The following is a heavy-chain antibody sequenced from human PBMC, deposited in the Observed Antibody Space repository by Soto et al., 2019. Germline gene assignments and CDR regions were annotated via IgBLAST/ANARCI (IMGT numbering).Heavy chain of an antibody. CDR3: ARDRRGNDGLRQNFHL. D-gene: IGHD1-1*01. CDR2: IYHGGST. Sequence: QVRLQESGPGLVKPSGTLSLTCAVSGDSITTTDWWTWVRQSPGKGLEWIGEIYHGGSTNYNPSLKSRVTISVDKSKNQFSLKMTSVTAADTAVYFCARDRRGNDGLRQNFHLWGQGRLVTVSS. CDR1: GDSITTTDW. J-gene: IGHJ4*02. V-gene: IGHV4-4*02.